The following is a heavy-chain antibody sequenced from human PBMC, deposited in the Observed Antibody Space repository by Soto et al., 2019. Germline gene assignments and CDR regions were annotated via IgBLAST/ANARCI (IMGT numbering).Heavy chain of an antibody. CDR2: FDPEDGET. V-gene: IGHV1-24*01. CDR3: ATRVSYYYDSSGYYYGH. CDR1: GYTLTDLS. J-gene: IGHJ4*02. D-gene: IGHD3-22*01. Sequence: QVQLVQSGAEVKKPGASVKVSCKVSGYTLTDLSMHWVRQAPGKGLEWMGSFDPEDGETIYAQKFQGRVTMTEDTSTDTAYMEVSSLRSEYTAVYYCATRVSYYYDSSGYYYGHWGQGNLGTLSS.